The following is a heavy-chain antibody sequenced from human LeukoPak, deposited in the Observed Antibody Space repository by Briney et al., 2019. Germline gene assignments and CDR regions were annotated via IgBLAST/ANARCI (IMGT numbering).Heavy chain of an antibody. CDR2: SYSGGST. D-gene: IGHD6-13*01. J-gene: IGHJ4*02. Sequence: GGSLRLSCAASGFTVSSNYMSWVRQAPGKGLEWVSVSYSGGSTYYADSVKGRFTISRDNSKNTLYLQMNSLRAEDTAVYYCARDPLSHNSNWRPYYFDSWGQGTLVTVSS. CDR1: GFTVSSNY. V-gene: IGHV3-53*01. CDR3: ARDPLSHNSNWRPYYFDS.